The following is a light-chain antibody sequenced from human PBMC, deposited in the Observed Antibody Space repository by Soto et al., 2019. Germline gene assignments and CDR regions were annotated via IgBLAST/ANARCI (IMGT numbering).Light chain of an antibody. Sequence: DIQMTQSPSTLSASEGDRVTITCRASQSSSSWLAWYQQKPGKAPKLLIYKASSIESGVPSRFSGSGSGTEFTLTISSLQPDDFATYYCQQYSSYSWTFGQGTKVDIK. CDR1: QSSSSW. J-gene: IGKJ1*01. CDR2: KAS. V-gene: IGKV1-5*03. CDR3: QQYSSYSWT.